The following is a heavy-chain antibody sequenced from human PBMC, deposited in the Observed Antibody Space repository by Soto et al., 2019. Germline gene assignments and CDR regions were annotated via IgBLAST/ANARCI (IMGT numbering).Heavy chain of an antibody. D-gene: IGHD3-3*01. CDR2: VYSSGTT. J-gene: IGHJ5*02. V-gene: IGHV4-39*01. CDR3: ARPLVEWFDWFDP. Sequence: QLQLQESGPGLVKPSETLSLTCIVSGDSISSDDHYWGWIRQPPGKGLEWIGSVYSSGTTYYNPSLQSRVTISVDTSKNQFSLKLNSVTAADTAVYYCARPLVEWFDWFDPWGQGTLVTVSS. CDR1: GDSISSDDHY.